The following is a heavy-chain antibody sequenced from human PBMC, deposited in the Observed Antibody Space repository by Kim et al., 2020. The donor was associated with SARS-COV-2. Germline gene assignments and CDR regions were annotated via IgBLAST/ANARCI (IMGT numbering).Heavy chain of an antibody. J-gene: IGHJ3*02. V-gene: IGHV3-7*03. Sequence: GGSLRLSCAASGFTFSCYWMSWVRQAPGKGLEWVANIKQDGSEKYYVDSVKGRFTISRDNAKNSLYLQMNSLRAEDTAVYYCTVGGAFDIWGQGTMVTVSS. CDR1: GFTFSCYW. CDR2: IKQDGSEK. CDR3: TVGGAFDI. D-gene: IGHD4-17*01.